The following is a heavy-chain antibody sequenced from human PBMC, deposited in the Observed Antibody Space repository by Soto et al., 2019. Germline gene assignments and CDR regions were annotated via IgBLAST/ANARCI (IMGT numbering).Heavy chain of an antibody. J-gene: IGHJ5*02. V-gene: IGHV3-48*02. Sequence: WWSLRLSCSASVFTFSDYSMSWVRQAPGKGPEWVSYISGSSGVIYYVDSVKGRFTVSRDNANNSLYLQMNSLRQEDTAVYYCARQEVRGVIRWFDPWGQGTRVTVSS. CDR1: VFTFSDYS. CDR3: ARQEVRGVIRWFDP. D-gene: IGHD3-10*01. CDR2: ISGSSGVI.